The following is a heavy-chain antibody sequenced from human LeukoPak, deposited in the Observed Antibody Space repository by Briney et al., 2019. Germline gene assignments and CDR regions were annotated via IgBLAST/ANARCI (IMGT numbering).Heavy chain of an antibody. J-gene: IGHJ4*02. CDR2: VSAYNGNT. V-gene: IGHV1-18*01. D-gene: IGHD2-2*01. Sequence: ASVKVSCKASGYTLTSYGISWVRQAPGQGLEWMGWVSAYNGNTNYAQKLQGRVTMTTDTSTSTAYMELRSLRSDDTAVYYCARDLGIVPAAKIPCDYWGQGTLVTVSS. CDR3: ARDLGIVPAAKIPCDY. CDR1: GYTLTSYG.